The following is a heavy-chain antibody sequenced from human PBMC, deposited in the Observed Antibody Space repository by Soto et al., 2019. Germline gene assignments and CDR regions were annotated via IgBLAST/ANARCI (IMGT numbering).Heavy chain of an antibody. CDR2: ISSGSDFI. D-gene: IGHD1-26*01. V-gene: IGHV3-21*06. CDR3: TRDQGGSYDSWFDP. Sequence: EVQVVESGGGLVKPGGSLRLSCNFSFSMYSMDWVRQAPGKGLEWVASISSGSDFIKYADPVNGRFNSSRENTKNSVSLQMSSLRVEDTAMYYCTRDQGGSYDSWFDPWGRGTLVTVSS. CDR1: FSMYS. J-gene: IGHJ5*02.